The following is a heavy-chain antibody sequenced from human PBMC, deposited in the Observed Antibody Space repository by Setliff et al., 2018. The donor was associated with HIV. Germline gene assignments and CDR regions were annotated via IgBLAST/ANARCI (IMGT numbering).Heavy chain of an antibody. D-gene: IGHD2-2*01. CDR1: GFTFSDYA. CDR3: AKGGSQLPARFYFYMDV. J-gene: IGHJ6*03. V-gene: IGHV3-30*04. Sequence: GGSLRLSCAASGFTFSDYAMNWVRQAPGKGLEWVAVISHDGNNNYYADSVKGRFTISRDNSNNTLSLQMSSLRAADTAVYYCAKGGSQLPARFYFYMDVWGKGITVTVSS. CDR2: ISHDGNNN.